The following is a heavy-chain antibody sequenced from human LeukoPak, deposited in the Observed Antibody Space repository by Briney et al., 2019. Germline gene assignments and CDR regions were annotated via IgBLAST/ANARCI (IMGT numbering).Heavy chain of an antibody. CDR3: ARFCGDYKPHHRFGFFVY. CDR2: ISSSSRYI. Sequence: GSLRLSCAASGFTSSTHSTNCDRQAPGKGLEWVSSISSSSRYIYYTDSAKGPFTTSTDNAKNSLYLQVNSLRGEDTAVYYCARFCGDYKPHHRFGFFVYWGQGTLVTVSS. J-gene: IGHJ4*02. CDR1: GFTSSTHS. V-gene: IGHV3-21*01. D-gene: IGHD4-17*01.